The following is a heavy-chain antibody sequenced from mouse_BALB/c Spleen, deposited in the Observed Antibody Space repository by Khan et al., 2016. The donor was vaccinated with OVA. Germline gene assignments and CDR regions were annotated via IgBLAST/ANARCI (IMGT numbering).Heavy chain of an antibody. CDR3: ARGNYCGYYINY. J-gene: IGHJ2*01. D-gene: IGHD1-1*01. Sequence: EVQLQESGPGLVKPSQSLSLTCTVTGYSITSGYAWNWIRQFPGNKLEWMGYISYSGVTSYTPSLKSRISITRDTSKNQFFLQLNSVTTEDTATYYCARGNYCGYYINYWGQGTTLTVSS. CDR1: GYSITSGYA. CDR2: ISYSGVT. V-gene: IGHV3-2*02.